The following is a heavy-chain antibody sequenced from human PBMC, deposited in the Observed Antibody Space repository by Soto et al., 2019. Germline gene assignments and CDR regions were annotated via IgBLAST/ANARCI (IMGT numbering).Heavy chain of an antibody. CDR3: ASGCAMGVDY. D-gene: IGHD1-26*01. J-gene: IGHJ4*02. Sequence: EVQLVESGGGVVQPGGSLRLSCTASGFTFNTHWMHWVRQAPGKGLVWVSRIYFDGNTTNYADSVKGRLTVPRDNAKNTVYLHVNTLTDEYTAVYYCASGCAMGVDYWGQGTLVTVSS. CDR2: IYFDGNTT. CDR1: GFTFNTHW. V-gene: IGHV3-74*02.